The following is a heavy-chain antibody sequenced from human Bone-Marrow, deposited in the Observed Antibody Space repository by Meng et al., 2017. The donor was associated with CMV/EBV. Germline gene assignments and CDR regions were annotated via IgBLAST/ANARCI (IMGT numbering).Heavy chain of an antibody. CDR3: ARDRWFDP. CDR2: INPNSGGT. CDR1: GYTFNVYY. J-gene: IGHJ5*02. Sequence: ASVKVSCKASGYTFNVYYMHWVRQAPGQGLEWMGWINPNSGGTNYAQNFQGRVTMTRDTSISTAYMELSRLRSDDTAVYYCARDRWFDPWGQGTLVTVSS. V-gene: IGHV1-2*02.